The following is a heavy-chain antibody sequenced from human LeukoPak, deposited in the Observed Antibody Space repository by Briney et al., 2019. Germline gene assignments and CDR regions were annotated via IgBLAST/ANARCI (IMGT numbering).Heavy chain of an antibody. D-gene: IGHD3-3*01. J-gene: IGHJ4*02. Sequence: SETLSLTCTVSGGSISNYYWSWIRQPPGKGLEWIGYIYYSGSTNYNPSLKSRVTISVDTSKNQFSLKLSSVTAADTAVYYCAAPRITIFGVVIAIDYWGQGTLVTVSS. CDR2: IYYSGST. V-gene: IGHV4-59*12. CDR3: AAPRITIFGVVIAIDY. CDR1: GGSISNYY.